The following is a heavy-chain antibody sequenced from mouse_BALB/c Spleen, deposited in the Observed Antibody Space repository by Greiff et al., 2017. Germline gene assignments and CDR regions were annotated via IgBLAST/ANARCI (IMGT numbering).Heavy chain of an antibody. CDR2: ISSGSSTI. Sequence: EVKVVDSGGGLVQPGGSRKLSCAASGFTFSSFGMHWVRQAPEKGLEWVAYISSGSSTIYYADTVKGRFTISRDNPKNTLFLQMTSLRSEDTAMYYCARYDGYFDYWGQGTTLTVSS. CDR1: GFTFSSFG. D-gene: IGHD2-3*01. V-gene: IGHV5-17*02. J-gene: IGHJ2*01. CDR3: ARYDGYFDY.